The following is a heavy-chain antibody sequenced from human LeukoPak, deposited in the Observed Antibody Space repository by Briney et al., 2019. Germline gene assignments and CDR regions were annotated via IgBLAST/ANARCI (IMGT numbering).Heavy chain of an antibody. J-gene: IGHJ4*02. Sequence: PGGSLRLSCAASGFTFSSYSINWARQAPGKGLEWISYIHSSSSTIYYADSVKGRFTVSRDNAKSSLYLQMNSLRDEDTAVYYCVRGLSGYCTSTSCYGGYYFDYWGQGTLVTVSS. CDR1: GFTFSSYS. CDR3: VRGLSGYCTSTSCYGGYYFDY. CDR2: IHSSSSTI. D-gene: IGHD2-2*01. V-gene: IGHV3-48*02.